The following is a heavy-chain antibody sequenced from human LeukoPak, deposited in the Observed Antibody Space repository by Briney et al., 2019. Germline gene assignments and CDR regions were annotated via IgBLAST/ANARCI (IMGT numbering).Heavy chain of an antibody. D-gene: IGHD2-2*01. Sequence: GGSLRLSCAASGFTFSSYGMHWVRQAPGKGLEWVAVISYDGSNKCYADSVKGRFTISRDNSKNMLYLQMNSLRAEDTAVYYCAKNPDEGLVVVPAAPGFDIWGQGTMVTVSS. CDR3: AKNPDEGLVVVPAAPGFDI. J-gene: IGHJ3*02. V-gene: IGHV3-30*18. CDR1: GFTFSSYG. CDR2: ISYDGSNK.